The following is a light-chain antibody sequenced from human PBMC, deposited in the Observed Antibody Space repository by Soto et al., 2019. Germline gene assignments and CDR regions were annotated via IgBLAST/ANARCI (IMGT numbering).Light chain of an antibody. Sequence: EIVMTQCPATLSVSRGERATLSCRASQSFRGLLAWYQQKPGQAPRLLIYDAYNRATGIPPRFSGSGSGTDFTLTISSREPADSAVYYCQQRHMWPITFGQGTRLEIK. CDR2: DAY. CDR3: QQRHMWPIT. J-gene: IGKJ5*01. CDR1: QSFRGL. V-gene: IGKV3-11*01.